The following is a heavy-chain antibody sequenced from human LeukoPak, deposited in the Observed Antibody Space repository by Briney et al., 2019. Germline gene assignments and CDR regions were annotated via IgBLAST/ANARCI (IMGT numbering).Heavy chain of an antibody. D-gene: IGHD2-8*01. CDR2: IIPIFGTA. CDR3: ARDSGYCTNGVCYRSSWFDP. CDR1: GGTFSSYA. J-gene: IGHJ5*02. Sequence: ASVKVSCKASGGTFSSYAISRVRQAPGQGLEWMGGIIPIFGTANYAQKFQGRVTITADESTSTAYMELSSLRSEDTAVYYCARDSGYCTNGVCYRSSWFDPWGQGTLVTVSS. V-gene: IGHV1-69*13.